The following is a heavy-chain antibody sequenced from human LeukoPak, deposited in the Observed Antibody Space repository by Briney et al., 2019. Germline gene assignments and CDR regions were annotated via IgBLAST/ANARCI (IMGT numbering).Heavy chain of an antibody. J-gene: IGHJ4*02. D-gene: IGHD2-15*01. Sequence: PGGSLRLSCEASGLTFSSYWMYWVRQAPGKGLVWVSRINSDGSSTSYADSVKGRFTISRDNAKNTLYLQMNSLRVEDTAVYYCARVSYCSGGSCYSYFDYWGQGTLVTVSS. CDR2: INSDGSST. V-gene: IGHV3-74*01. CDR3: ARVSYCSGGSCYSYFDY. CDR1: GLTFSSYW.